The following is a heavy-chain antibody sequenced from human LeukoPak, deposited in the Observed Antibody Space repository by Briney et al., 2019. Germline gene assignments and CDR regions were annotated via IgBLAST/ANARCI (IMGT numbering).Heavy chain of an antibody. CDR3: ARGDYVWGSYHPRHAFDI. J-gene: IGHJ3*02. D-gene: IGHD3-16*02. CDR1: GYTFTNYG. Sequence: ASVKVSCKASGYTFTNYGISWVRQAPGQGLEWMGWISAYNGNTNYAQKLQGRVTMTTDTSTSTAYMELRSLRSDDTAVYYCARGDYVWGSYHPRHAFDIWGQGAMVTVSS. V-gene: IGHV1-18*01. CDR2: ISAYNGNT.